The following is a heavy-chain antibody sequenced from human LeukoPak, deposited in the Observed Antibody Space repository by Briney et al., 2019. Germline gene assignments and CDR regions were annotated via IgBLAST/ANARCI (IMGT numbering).Heavy chain of an antibody. CDR1: GGTFSSYA. V-gene: IGHV1-18*01. CDR3: ARVGLGIGWYSDL. D-gene: IGHD3/OR15-3a*01. Sequence: EASVKVSCKASGGTFSSYAISWVRQAPGQGLEWMGWISPYNGDTKYGQRFQGRVTMTTYTPTTTAYMELRSLRFDDTAVYYCARVGLGIGWYSDLWGRGTLITVPS. J-gene: IGHJ2*01. CDR2: ISPYNGDT.